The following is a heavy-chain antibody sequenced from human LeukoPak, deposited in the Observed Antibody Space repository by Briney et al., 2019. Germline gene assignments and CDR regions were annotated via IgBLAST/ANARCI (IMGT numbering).Heavy chain of an antibody. CDR3: ARAPSRITIFGVVIRDYYFDY. Sequence: PSETLSLTCAVYGGSFSGYYWSWIRQPPGKGLEWIGEINHSGSTNYNPSLKSRVTISVDTSKNQFSLKLSSVTAAGTAVYYCARAPSRITIFGVVIRDYYFDYWGQGTLVTVSS. CDR2: INHSGST. J-gene: IGHJ4*02. D-gene: IGHD3-3*01. V-gene: IGHV4-34*01. CDR1: GGSFSGYY.